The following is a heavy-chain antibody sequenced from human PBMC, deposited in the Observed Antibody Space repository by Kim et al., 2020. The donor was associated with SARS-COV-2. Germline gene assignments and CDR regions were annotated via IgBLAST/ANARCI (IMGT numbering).Heavy chain of an antibody. V-gene: IGHV4-4*02. D-gene: IGHD3-10*01. J-gene: IGHJ4*02. CDR2: IYHSGST. CDR3: ARGASMVRGVSSFDY. CDR1: GGSISSSNW. Sequence: SETLSLTCAVSGGSISSSNWWSWVRQPPGKGLEWIGEIYHSGSTNYNPSLKSRVTISVDKSKNQFSLKLSSVTAADTAVYYCARGASMVRGVSSFDYWGQGTLVTVSS.